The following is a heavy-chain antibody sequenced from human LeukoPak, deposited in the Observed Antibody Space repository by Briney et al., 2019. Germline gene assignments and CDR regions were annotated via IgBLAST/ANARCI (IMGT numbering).Heavy chain of an antibody. V-gene: IGHV1-8*01. CDR3: ARRRSYYYDSSGYYYSDY. CDR2: MNPNSDNT. CDR1: GYTFTSYD. Sequence: ASVKVSCKASGYTFTSYDINWVRHATGQGLEWMGWMNPNSDNTGYAQKFQGRVTMIRNTSISTAYMELSSLRSEDTAVYYCARRRSYYYDSSGYYYSDYWGQGTLVTVSS. J-gene: IGHJ4*02. D-gene: IGHD3-22*01.